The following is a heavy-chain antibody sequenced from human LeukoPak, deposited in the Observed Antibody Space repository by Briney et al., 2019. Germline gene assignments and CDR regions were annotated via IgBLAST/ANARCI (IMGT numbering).Heavy chain of an antibody. CDR3: ARDLGNFDRGGSYFDC. CDR2: ISYDGSNK. CDR1: GFSFSSYA. D-gene: IGHD4-23*01. Sequence: GSLRLSCAASGFSFSSYAMSWVRQAPGKGLEWVAVISYDGSNKYYADSVKGRFTISRDNSKYTLYLQMNSLRDEDTAVYYCARDLGNFDRGGSYFDCWGQGTLVTVSS. V-gene: IGHV3-30-3*01. J-gene: IGHJ4*02.